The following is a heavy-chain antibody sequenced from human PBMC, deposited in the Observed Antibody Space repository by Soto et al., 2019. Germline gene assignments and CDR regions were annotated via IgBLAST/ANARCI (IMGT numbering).Heavy chain of an antibody. Sequence: EVQVVESGGGLVQPGGSLRLSCAVSGSTVSSNHMSWVRQAPGKGLECVSVIYSNGRTYYADSVKARFTIYTDSPRNTVYLQMKSLRAEDTAVYYCARDLPDYGDYLRWGQGTLVTVSS. CDR1: GSTVSSNH. CDR3: ARDLPDYGDYLR. CDR2: IYSNGRT. D-gene: IGHD4-17*01. J-gene: IGHJ4*02. V-gene: IGHV3-66*01.